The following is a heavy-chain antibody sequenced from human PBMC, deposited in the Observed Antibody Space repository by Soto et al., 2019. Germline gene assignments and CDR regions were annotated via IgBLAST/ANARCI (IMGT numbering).Heavy chain of an antibody. Sequence: SETLSLTCTVSGGSISSGGYYWSWIRQHPGKGLEWIGYIYYSGSTYYNPSLKSRVTISVDTSKNQFSLKLSSVTAADTAVYYCARGSRLAWFDPWGQGTLVTVSS. J-gene: IGHJ5*02. CDR2: IYYSGST. D-gene: IGHD3-3*02. CDR3: ARGSRLAWFDP. V-gene: IGHV4-31*03. CDR1: GGSISSGGYY.